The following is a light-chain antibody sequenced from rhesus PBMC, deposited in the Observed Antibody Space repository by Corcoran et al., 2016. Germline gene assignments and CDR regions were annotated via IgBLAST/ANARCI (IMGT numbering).Light chain of an antibody. V-gene: IGKV1-74*01. CDR1: ENVNNY. Sequence: DIQMTQSPSSLSASVGDRVTITCRASENVNNYLNWYQQKPGKAPKFLIYKAYTLQSGVPSRFSCSGSGTDYTFTISSLQPEDVATYYCQHGFGTPFTFGPGTKLDIK. J-gene: IGKJ3*01. CDR3: QHGFGTPFT. CDR2: KAY.